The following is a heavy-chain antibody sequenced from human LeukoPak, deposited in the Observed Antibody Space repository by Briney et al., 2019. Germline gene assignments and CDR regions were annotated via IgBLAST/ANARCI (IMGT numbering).Heavy chain of an antibody. Sequence: GGSLRLPCAASGFTFSSYGMHWVRQAPGKGLEWVAFIRYDGSNKYYADSVKGRFTISRDNSKNTLYLQMNSLRAEDTAVYYCARADHIVGDFDYWGQGTLVTVSS. CDR1: GFTFSSYG. J-gene: IGHJ4*02. CDR2: IRYDGSNK. D-gene: IGHD2-21*01. V-gene: IGHV3-30*02. CDR3: ARADHIVGDFDY.